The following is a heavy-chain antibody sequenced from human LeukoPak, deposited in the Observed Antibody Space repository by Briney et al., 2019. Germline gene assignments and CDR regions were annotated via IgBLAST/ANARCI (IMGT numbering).Heavy chain of an antibody. J-gene: IGHJ4*02. CDR1: GGSFSGYY. D-gene: IGHD1-26*01. CDR2: INHSGST. V-gene: IGHV4-34*01. CDR3: ARGRRELDY. Sequence: SSETLSLTCAVYGGSFSGYYWSWIRQPPGKGLEWIGEINHSGSTNYNPSLKSRVTISVDTSKNQFSLKLSSVTAADTAVYYCARGRRELDYWGQGTLVTVSS.